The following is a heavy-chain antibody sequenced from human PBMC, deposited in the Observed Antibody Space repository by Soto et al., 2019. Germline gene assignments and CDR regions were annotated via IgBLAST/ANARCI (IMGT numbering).Heavy chain of an antibody. CDR1: GFSLSTSGMC. J-gene: IGHJ6*03. CDR3: ARITQDYGDYADYYYYMDV. CDR2: IDWDDDK. D-gene: IGHD4-17*01. V-gene: IGHV2-70*11. Sequence: SGPTLVNPTQTLTLTCTFSGFSLSTSGMCVSWIRQPPGKALEWLARIDWDDDKYYSTSLKTRLTISKDTSKNQVVLTMTNMDPVDTATYYCARITQDYGDYADYYYYMDVWGKGTTVTVSS.